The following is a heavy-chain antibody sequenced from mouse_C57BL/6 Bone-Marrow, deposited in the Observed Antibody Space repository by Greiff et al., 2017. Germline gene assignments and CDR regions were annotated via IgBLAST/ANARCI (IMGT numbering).Heavy chain of an antibody. CDR1: GYTFTSYW. CDR3: ARGRWPG. D-gene: IGHD2-3*01. V-gene: IGHV1-50*01. CDR2: IDPSDSYT. Sequence: QVQLQQPGAELVKPGASVKLSCKASGYTFTSYWMQWVKQRPGQGLEWIGEIDPSDSYTNYNQKFKGKATLTVDTSSSTAYMQLSSLTSEDSAVYYCARGRWPGWGQGTLVTVSA. J-gene: IGHJ3*01.